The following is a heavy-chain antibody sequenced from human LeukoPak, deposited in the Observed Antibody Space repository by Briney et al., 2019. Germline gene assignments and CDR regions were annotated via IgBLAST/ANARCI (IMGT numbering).Heavy chain of an antibody. Sequence: PGGSLRLSCTASGFSSGFTFSSYVMTWVRQAPGEGLEWVSAINGGSDDTTFYADSAKGRFTISRDNSKNTLFLQMNSLRVEDTAVYYCANSDYGPAEYWGQGALVIVSS. CDR2: INGGSDDTT. V-gene: IGHV3-23*01. J-gene: IGHJ4*02. D-gene: IGHD4-17*01. CDR3: ANSDYGPAEY. CDR1: GFSSGFTFSSYV.